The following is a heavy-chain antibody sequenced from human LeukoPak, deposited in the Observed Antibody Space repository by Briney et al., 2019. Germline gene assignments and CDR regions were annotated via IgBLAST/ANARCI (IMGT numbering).Heavy chain of an antibody. V-gene: IGHV3-30*02. Sequence: GGALRLSCTASGFTFSSYGMHWVRQAPGKGLEGVAYIQYDGSNQQYADSVKGRCSISRDRSKNIPYLQMNSLRAEDTAVYYCAKDRCSNGIGCLYYYMDVWGKGTTVTVSS. CDR2: IQYDGSNQ. CDR3: AKDRCSNGIGCLYYYMDV. D-gene: IGHD2-8*01. CDR1: GFTFSSYG. J-gene: IGHJ6*03.